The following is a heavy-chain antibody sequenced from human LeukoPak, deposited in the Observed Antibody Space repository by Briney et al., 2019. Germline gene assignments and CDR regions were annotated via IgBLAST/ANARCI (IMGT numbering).Heavy chain of an antibody. CDR2: ISAYNGNT. J-gene: IGHJ3*02. Sequence: ASVKVSCKASGYTFTSYGISWVRQAPGQGLEWMGWISAYNGNTNYAQKLQGRVTMTTDTSTSTAYMELRSLRSDDTAVYYCARDRPKYYYDSSGYLSDIWGQGTMVTVSS. V-gene: IGHV1-18*01. D-gene: IGHD3-22*01. CDR1: GYTFTSYG. CDR3: ARDRPKYYYDSSGYLSDI.